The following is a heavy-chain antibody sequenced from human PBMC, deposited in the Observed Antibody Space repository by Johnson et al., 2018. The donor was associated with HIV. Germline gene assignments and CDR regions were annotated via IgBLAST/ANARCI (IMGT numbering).Heavy chain of an antibody. CDR1: GFTFGDYA. J-gene: IGHJ3*02. CDR2: IRSKVYGGTT. V-gene: IGHV3-49*04. CDR3: TRLYSSGWYGSAFDI. D-gene: IGHD6-19*01. Sequence: EVQLVESGGGLVQPGRSLRLSCTASGFTFGDYAMSWVRQAPGKGLEWVGFIRSKVYGGTTEYAASMKGRFIISRDDSKSIAYLQMNSLKTEDTAVYYCTRLYSSGWYGSAFDIWGQGTMVTVSS.